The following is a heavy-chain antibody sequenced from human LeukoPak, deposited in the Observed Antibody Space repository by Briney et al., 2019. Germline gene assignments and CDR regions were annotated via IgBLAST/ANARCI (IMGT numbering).Heavy chain of an antibody. CDR2: IKQDGSEK. Sequence: PGGSLRLSCAASGFTFSNYWMSWVRQAPGKGLEWVANIKQDGSEKYYVDSVKGRFTVSRDNAKNSLYLQMNSLRAEDTAVYYCAPVLMGYVFWRVFYYFTSWGQGTRVT. V-gene: IGHV3-7*01. CDR3: APVLMGYVFWRVFYYFTS. CDR1: GFTFSNYW. J-gene: IGHJ4*02. D-gene: IGHD3-3*01.